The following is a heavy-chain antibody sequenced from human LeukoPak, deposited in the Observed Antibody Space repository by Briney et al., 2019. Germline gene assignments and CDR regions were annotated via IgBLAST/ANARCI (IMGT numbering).Heavy chain of an antibody. D-gene: IGHD1-26*01. Sequence: PSETLSLTCTVSGGSISSYYWSWIRQPPGKGLEWIGYIYYSGSTNYNPSLKSRVTISVDTSKNQFSLKLSSVTAADTAVYYCARDGSPVLRYWYFDLWGRGTLVTVSS. CDR1: GGSISSYY. CDR2: IYYSGST. CDR3: ARDGSPVLRYWYFDL. V-gene: IGHV4-59*01. J-gene: IGHJ2*01.